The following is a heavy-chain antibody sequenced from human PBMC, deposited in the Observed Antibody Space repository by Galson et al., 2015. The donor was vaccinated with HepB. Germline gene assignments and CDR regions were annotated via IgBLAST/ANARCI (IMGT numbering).Heavy chain of an antibody. V-gene: IGHV5-10-1*01. Sequence: QSGAEVKKPGESLRISCKGSGYSFTSYWISWVRQMPGKGLEWMGRIDPSDSCTNYSPSFQGHVTISADKSISTAYLQWSSLKASDTAMYYCARLLVDSSGWYGGWFDPWGQGTLVTVSS. D-gene: IGHD6-19*01. CDR3: ARLLVDSSGWYGGWFDP. CDR2: IDPSDSCT. CDR1: GYSFTSYW. J-gene: IGHJ5*02.